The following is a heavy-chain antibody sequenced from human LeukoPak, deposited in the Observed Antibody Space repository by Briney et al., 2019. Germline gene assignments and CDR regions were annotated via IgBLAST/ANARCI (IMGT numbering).Heavy chain of an antibody. CDR3: ARGGSSSWFDY. D-gene: IGHD6-13*01. V-gene: IGHV4-30-4*01. J-gene: IGHJ4*02. CDR2: IYYSGST. Sequence: SETLSLTCTVSGGSISSGDYYWSWIRQPPGKGLEWIGYIYYSGSTYYNPSLKSRVTISVDTSKNQFSLKLSSVTAADTAVYYCARGGSSSWFDYWGQGTLVTVSS. CDR1: GGSISSGDYY.